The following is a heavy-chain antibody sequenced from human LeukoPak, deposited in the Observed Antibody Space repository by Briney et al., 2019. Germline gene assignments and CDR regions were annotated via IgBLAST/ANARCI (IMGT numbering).Heavy chain of an antibody. D-gene: IGHD6-6*01. CDR3: ARDPLSIAARRGAFDI. J-gene: IGHJ3*02. CDR1: GGSISSYY. Sequence: SETLSLTCTVSGGSISSYYWSWIRQPPGKGLEWIGYIYYSGSTNYNPSLKSRVTISVDTSKNQFSLKLSSVTAADTAVYYCARDPLSIAARRGAFDIWGKGQWSPSLQ. CDR2: IYYSGST. V-gene: IGHV4-59*01.